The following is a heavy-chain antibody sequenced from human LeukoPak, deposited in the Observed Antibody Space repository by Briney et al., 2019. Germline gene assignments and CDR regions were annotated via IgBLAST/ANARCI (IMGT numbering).Heavy chain of an antibody. D-gene: IGHD4-23*01. CDR1: GFTFNTYW. J-gene: IGHJ4*02. CDR2: INSDGRRT. V-gene: IGHV3-74*01. Sequence: GGSLRLSCAASGFTFNTYWMHWVRQAPGKWLVWVSRINSDGRRTTYADSLKGRFTISRDNAKNTLYLQMNSLRAEDTAVYYCARDLDYGGYSNFDDWGQGTLVTVSS. CDR3: ARDLDYGGYSNFDD.